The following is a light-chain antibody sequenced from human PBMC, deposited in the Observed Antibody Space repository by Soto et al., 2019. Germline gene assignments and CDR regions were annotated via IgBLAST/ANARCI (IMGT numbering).Light chain of an antibody. V-gene: IGKV4-1*01. Sequence: DNVMTQSPDSLAVSLGERATINCKSSQSVLHSSNNKNYLAWYQQKVGQPPKQLIHWASTRESGVPDRFSGSGSGTDFTLTISSLQTEDVAVYYCQQYYTTPFTFGPGTAVDIK. CDR1: QSVLHSSNNKNY. CDR2: WAS. J-gene: IGKJ3*01. CDR3: QQYYTTPFT.